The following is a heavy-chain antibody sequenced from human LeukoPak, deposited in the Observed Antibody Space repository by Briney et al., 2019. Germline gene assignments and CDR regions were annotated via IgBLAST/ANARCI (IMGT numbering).Heavy chain of an antibody. CDR1: GYTFTGYY. CDR3: ARVYYDSSGYYYGHFDY. D-gene: IGHD3-22*01. V-gene: IGHV1-2*02. CDR2: INPNSGGT. Sequence: GASVKVSCKASGYTFTGYYMHWVRQAPGQGLEWMGWINPNSGGTNYAQKFQGRVTMTRDTSISTAYMELSRLRSDDTAVYYCARVYYDSSGYYYGHFDYWGQGTLVTVSS. J-gene: IGHJ4*02.